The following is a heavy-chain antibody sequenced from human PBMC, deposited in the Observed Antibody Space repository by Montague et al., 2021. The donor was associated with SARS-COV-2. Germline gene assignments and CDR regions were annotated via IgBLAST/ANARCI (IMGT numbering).Heavy chain of an antibody. CDR2: IYHSGST. D-gene: IGHD3-10*01. Sequence: SETLSLTCTVSGYSISSGYYWGWIRQPLGKGLAWIGSIYHSGSTYYNPSLKSRVTISVDTSKNQFSLKLSSVTAADTAVYYCARDCYDYGSGSYQRWFDPWGQGTLVTVSS. V-gene: IGHV4-38-2*02. CDR1: GYSISSGYY. J-gene: IGHJ5*02. CDR3: ARDCYDYGSGSYQRWFDP.